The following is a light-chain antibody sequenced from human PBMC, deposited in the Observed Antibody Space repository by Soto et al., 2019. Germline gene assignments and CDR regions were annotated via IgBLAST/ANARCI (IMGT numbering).Light chain of an antibody. CDR1: QSVSSSF. CDR3: QQYGNSPQT. V-gene: IGKV3-20*01. CDR2: GAS. J-gene: IGKJ1*01. Sequence: EIVLTQSPGTLALSAGERATLSCRASQSVSSSFLAWYQQKPGQAPRLLIYGASSRATGIPDRFSGSGSGTDFTLTISRLEPEDFAVYYCQQYGNSPQTFGQGTMVDIK.